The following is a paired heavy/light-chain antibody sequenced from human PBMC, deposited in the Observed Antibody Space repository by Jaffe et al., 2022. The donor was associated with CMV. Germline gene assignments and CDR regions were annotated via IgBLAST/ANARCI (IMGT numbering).Light chain of an antibody. CDR2: EVN. V-gene: IGLV2-8*01. CDR1: SSDVGGYNY. J-gene: IGLJ3*02. Sequence: QSALTQPPSASGSPGQSVTISCTGTSSDVGGYNYVSWYQQHPGKAPKLIIYEVNKRPSGVPDRFSGSKSGNTASLTVSGLQAEDEADYHCNSYAGSNTGVFGGGTKLTVL. CDR3: NSYAGSNTGV.
Heavy chain of an antibody. J-gene: IGHJ3*02. CDR2: IGWNSGSI. D-gene: IGHD7-27*01. V-gene: IGHV3-9*01. Sequence: EVQLVESGGGLVQPGWSLRLSCAASGFNFDGYAMHWVRQTPGKGLEWVSGIGWNSGSIAYADSVKGRFTISRDNAKNSLYLQMNSLRGEDTALYYCARDRYPNWGAALDIWGQGTTVTVSS. CDR3: ARDRYPNWGAALDI. CDR1: GFNFDGYA.